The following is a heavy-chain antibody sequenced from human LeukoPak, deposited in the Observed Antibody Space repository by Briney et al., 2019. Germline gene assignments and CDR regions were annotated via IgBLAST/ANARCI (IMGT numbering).Heavy chain of an antibody. V-gene: IGHV3-23*01. CDR3: ARGRAVDV. CDR1: GFIFSNYG. D-gene: IGHD3-10*01. J-gene: IGHJ3*01. CDR2: ISASGSAT. Sequence: GGSLRLSCAASGFIFSNYGMNWVRQAPGKGLEWVAAISASGSATSYADSVRGRFTISRDNSKSTTYLQMNSLRVEDTALYYCARGRAVDVWGQGTMVTVSS.